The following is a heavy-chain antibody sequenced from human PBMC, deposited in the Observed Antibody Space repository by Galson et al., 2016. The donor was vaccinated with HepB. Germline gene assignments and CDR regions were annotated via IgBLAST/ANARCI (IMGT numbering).Heavy chain of an antibody. J-gene: IGHJ6*02. V-gene: IGHV4-38-2*02. D-gene: IGHD3-9*01. Sequence: ETLSLTCTVVGGSISSGYYWGWIRQPPGKGLEWLGNIYHTGTTYYNPSLQSRVTISVDASRNRFSLRLTSVTAADTAVYYCARGTPILQYLYRYHNDMDVWGQGTTVIVSS. CDR1: GGSISSGYY. CDR2: IYHTGTT. CDR3: ARGTPILQYLYRYHNDMDV.